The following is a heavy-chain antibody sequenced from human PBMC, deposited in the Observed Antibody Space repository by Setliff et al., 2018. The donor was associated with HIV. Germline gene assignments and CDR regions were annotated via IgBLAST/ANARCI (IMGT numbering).Heavy chain of an antibody. Sequence: VASVKVSCKASGYTFTSYGISWVRQAPGQGLEWMGWISAYNGNTNYAQKLQGRVTMTTDTSTSTAYMELRSLRSDDTAVYYCARYCSGGSCPGRFDPWGQGTLVTSPQ. CDR2: ISAYNGNT. CDR1: GYTFTSYG. D-gene: IGHD2-15*01. J-gene: IGHJ5*02. CDR3: ARYCSGGSCPGRFDP. V-gene: IGHV1-18*01.